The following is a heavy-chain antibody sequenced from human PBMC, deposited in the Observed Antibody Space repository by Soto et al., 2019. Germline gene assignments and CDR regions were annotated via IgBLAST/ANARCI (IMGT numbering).Heavy chain of an antibody. D-gene: IGHD4-17*01. CDR1: GFTFSSYA. CDR3: AKDPVPTYGVII. J-gene: IGHJ3*02. CDR2: ISGSGGST. V-gene: IGHV3-23*01. Sequence: EVQLLESGGGLVQPGGSLRLSCAASGFTFSSYAMSWVRQAPGKGLEWVSAISGSGGSTYYADSVKGRFTISRDNSKNTLYLQMNSLRDEDTAVYYCAKDPVPTYGVIIWGQGTMVTVSS.